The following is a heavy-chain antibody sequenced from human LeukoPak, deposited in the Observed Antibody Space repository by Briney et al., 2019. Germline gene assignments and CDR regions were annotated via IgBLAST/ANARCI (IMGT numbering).Heavy chain of an antibody. Sequence: SETLSLTCTVSGGSISSYYWSWIRQPPGKGLEWIGYIYYSGSTNYNPSLKSRVTISVDTSKNQFSLKLSSVTTADTAVYYCTRGAGWLIDYWGQGILVTASS. CDR2: IYYSGST. D-gene: IGHD3-16*01. J-gene: IGHJ4*02. CDR1: GGSISSYY. CDR3: TRGAGWLIDY. V-gene: IGHV4-59*01.